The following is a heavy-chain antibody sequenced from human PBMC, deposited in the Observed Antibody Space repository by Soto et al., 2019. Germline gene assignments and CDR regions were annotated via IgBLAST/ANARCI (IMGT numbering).Heavy chain of an antibody. CDR2: IYPADSDT. D-gene: IGHD6-19*01. J-gene: IGHJ3*02. Sequence: GESLKISCKADGYSFTRHWIGWVRQVPGRGLEWVAVIYPADSDTRYSPSFQGQVTISADKSISTAYLQWSSLKASDTAMYYCARPYSSGDAFDIWGQGTMVTVSS. CDR1: GYSFTRHW. V-gene: IGHV5-51*01. CDR3: ARPYSSGDAFDI.